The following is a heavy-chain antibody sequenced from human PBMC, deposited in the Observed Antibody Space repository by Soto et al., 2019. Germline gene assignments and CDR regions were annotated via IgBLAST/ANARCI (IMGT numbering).Heavy chain of an antibody. J-gene: IGHJ2*01. V-gene: IGHV4-30-4*01. D-gene: IGHD5-18*01. CDR1: GGSMNSGGLY. CDR2: IYYSGTA. CDR3: SRASYGFADNLTLGYLDL. Sequence: PSETLSLTCTVSGGSMNSGGLYWNWIRQPPGKGLEWIGSIYYSGTAYYNPSLKSRVTISVDTSNNQFSLMLSSVTAADTAVYYCSRASYGFADNLTLGYLDLWCRGTLVNVSS.